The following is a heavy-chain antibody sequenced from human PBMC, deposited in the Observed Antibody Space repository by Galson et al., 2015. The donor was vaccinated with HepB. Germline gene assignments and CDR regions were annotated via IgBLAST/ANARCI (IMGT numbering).Heavy chain of an antibody. J-gene: IGHJ4*02. CDR2: IRSKATNYAA. CDR1: GFTFSGSA. V-gene: IGHV3-73*01. D-gene: IGHD6-13*01. CDR3: VRSGDFSGYSSR. Sequence: SLRHSCAASGFTFSGSAIHWVRQASRRGPEWIGHIRSKATNYAALYVPSLKGRFTISRDDSKNMAYLHMRSLKTDDTAVYYCVRSGDFSGYSSRWGQGTLVTVSS.